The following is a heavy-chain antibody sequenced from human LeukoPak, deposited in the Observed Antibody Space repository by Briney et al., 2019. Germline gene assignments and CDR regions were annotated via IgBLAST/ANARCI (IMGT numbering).Heavy chain of an antibody. J-gene: IGHJ3*02. CDR1: GFTFGDYA. CDR3: AKDLTQLVLAFDI. V-gene: IGHV3-43*02. D-gene: IGHD6-13*01. CDR2: ISENGGRT. Sequence: GGSLRLSCAASGFTFGDYAIHWVRQAPGKGLEWVSLISENGGRTYYADSVKGRFTIARDNRKNSLYLQVDSLRTEDSALYYCAKDLTQLVLAFDIWGQGTMVTVSS.